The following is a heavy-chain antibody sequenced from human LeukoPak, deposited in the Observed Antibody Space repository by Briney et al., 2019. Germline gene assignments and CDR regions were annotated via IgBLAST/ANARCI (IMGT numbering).Heavy chain of an antibody. Sequence: SETLSLTCTASGGSISSYYWSWVRQPAGKGLEWVGRIYTSGSTNYNRSLKSRVTMSVDTSMNQFSLKLSSVTAADTAVYYCARDDCSGGSCYRGLFDPWGQGTLVTVSS. CDR3: ARDDCSGGSCYRGLFDP. J-gene: IGHJ5*02. CDR2: IYTSGST. CDR1: GGSISSYY. V-gene: IGHV4-4*07. D-gene: IGHD2-15*01.